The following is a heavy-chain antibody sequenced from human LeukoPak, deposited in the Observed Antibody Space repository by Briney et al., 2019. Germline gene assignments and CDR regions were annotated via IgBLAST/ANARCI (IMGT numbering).Heavy chain of an antibody. CDR3: ARQSKGIIVITDFQH. Sequence: SETLSLTCTVSGGSISSRSYYWSWIRQPPGKGLEWIGEIYHSGSTNYSPSLKSRVTISVDTSKNQFSLKLSSVTAADTAVYYCARQSKGIIVITDFQHWGQGTLVTVSS. CDR2: IYHSGST. V-gene: IGHV4-39*01. CDR1: GGSISSRSYY. D-gene: IGHD3-22*01. J-gene: IGHJ1*01.